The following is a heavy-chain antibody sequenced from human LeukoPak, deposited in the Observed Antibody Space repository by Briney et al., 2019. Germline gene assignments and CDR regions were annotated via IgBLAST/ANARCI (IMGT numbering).Heavy chain of an antibody. CDR3: ARTDTTVAPKDYFDY. D-gene: IGHD4-23*01. Sequence: ASVKVSCKASGYTFTGYYMHWVRQAPGQGLEWMGWINANSGGTNYAQKFQGRVTMTRDTSISTAYMELSRLRSDDTAVYYCARTDTTVAPKDYFDYWGQGTLVTVSS. V-gene: IGHV1-2*02. CDR1: GYTFTGYY. J-gene: IGHJ4*02. CDR2: INANSGGT.